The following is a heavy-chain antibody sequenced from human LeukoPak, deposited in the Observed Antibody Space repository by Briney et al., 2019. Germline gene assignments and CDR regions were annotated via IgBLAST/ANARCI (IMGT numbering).Heavy chain of an antibody. V-gene: IGHV1-46*01. CDR2: INPSGGST. D-gene: IGHD6-19*01. CDR3: ARMEYSSGWSNFDY. J-gene: IGHJ4*02. Sequence: ASVKVSCKASGYTFTSYYMHWVRQAPGQGLEWMGIINPSGGSTSYAQKFQGWVTMTRDTSINTAYMELSRLRSGDTAVYYCARMEYSSGWSNFDYWGQGTLVTVSS. CDR1: GYTFTSYY.